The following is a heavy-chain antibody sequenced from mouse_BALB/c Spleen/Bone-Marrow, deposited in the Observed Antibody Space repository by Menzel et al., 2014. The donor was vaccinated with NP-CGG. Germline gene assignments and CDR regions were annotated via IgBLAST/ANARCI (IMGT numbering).Heavy chain of an antibody. CDR3: ARGCHGSY. V-gene: IGHV1-54*03. D-gene: IGHD2-2*01. CDR2: INPGSGGT. Sequence: QVQLQQSGAELVRPGTSVKVSCKASGYAFTNYLIEWVKQRPGQGLEWIGVINPGSGGTNYNEKFKGKATLTADNSSNTAYMHLSSLTSDDSAVYFCARGCHGSYWGQGTTLTVSS. J-gene: IGHJ2*01. CDR1: GYAFTNYL.